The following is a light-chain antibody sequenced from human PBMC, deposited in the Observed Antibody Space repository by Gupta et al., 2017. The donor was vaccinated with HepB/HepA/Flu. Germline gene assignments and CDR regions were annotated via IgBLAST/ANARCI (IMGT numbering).Light chain of an antibody. J-gene: IGLJ2*01. CDR3: QSEESSRIGVV. Sequence: VTNTATTRSTNIGGGYDVYWYQQRPATPPNLLMYGNSSRNSVVPDRFSGSKYGTSAAVSITGLHAEDEADYYWQSEESSRIGVVFGGGTKLTVL. CDR2: GNS. V-gene: IGLV1-40*01. CDR1: STNIGGGYD.